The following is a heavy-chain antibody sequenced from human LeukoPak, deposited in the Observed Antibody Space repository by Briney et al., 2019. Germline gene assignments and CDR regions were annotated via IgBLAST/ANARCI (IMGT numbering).Heavy chain of an antibody. CDR2: IYYSGST. CDR3: ATAGYYGSGSYYLLDY. CDR1: GGSISSYY. V-gene: IGHV4-59*08. D-gene: IGHD3-10*01. Sequence: PSETLSLTCTVSGGSISSYYWSWLRQPPGKGLEWIGYIYYSGSTNYNPSLKSRVTISVDTSKNQFSLKLSSVTAADTAVYYCATAGYYGSGSYYLLDYWGQGTLVTVSS. J-gene: IGHJ4*02.